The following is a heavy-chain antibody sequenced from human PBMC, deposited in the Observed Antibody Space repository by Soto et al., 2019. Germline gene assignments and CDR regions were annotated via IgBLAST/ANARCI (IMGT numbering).Heavy chain of an antibody. J-gene: IGHJ4*02. CDR1: GFAFNNYG. V-gene: IGHV3-21*01. CDR3: AREDSIIIPAVSDF. CDR2: ISKSDYT. Sequence: GGSLRLSCTVSGFAFNNYGINWVRQAPGKGLEWVSSISKSDYTYYSDSVKGRFTISRDNAKNSVSLQMNTLRVEDTAVYFCAREDSIIIPAVSDFWGQGTLVTVPS. D-gene: IGHD2-2*01.